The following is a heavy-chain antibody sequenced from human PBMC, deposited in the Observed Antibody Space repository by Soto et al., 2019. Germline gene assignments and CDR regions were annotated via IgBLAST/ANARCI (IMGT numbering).Heavy chain of an antibody. CDR3: ARGEDAFFYYGLDV. Sequence: PSETLSLTCTVSGGSLTSCYWSWIRRPPGRGLGWIAYIYDTGISGYTPSTSYNPSLKSRVTMSVDTSKSQFSLKLTSVTAADTAVYYCARGEDAFFYYGLDVWGQGITVTVSS. CDR2: IYDTGISGYTPST. V-gene: IGHV4-59*01. J-gene: IGHJ6*02. CDR1: GGSLTSCY.